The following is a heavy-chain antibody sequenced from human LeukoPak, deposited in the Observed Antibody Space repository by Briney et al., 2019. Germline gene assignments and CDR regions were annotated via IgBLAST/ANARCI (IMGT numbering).Heavy chain of an antibody. CDR2: IYYSGST. V-gene: IGHV4-59*08. J-gene: IGHJ3*02. Sequence: SETLSLTCTVSGGSISSYYWSWIRQPPGKGLEWIGYIYYSGSTNYNPSLKSRVTISVDTSKNQFSLKLSSVTAADTAVYYCARIYDSSGNDGFDIWGQGTMVTVSS. CDR3: ARIYDSSGNDGFDI. D-gene: IGHD3-22*01. CDR1: GGSISSYY.